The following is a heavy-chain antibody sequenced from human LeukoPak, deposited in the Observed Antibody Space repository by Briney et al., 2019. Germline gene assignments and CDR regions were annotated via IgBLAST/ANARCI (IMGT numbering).Heavy chain of an antibody. CDR3: ARHDPMDV. J-gene: IGHJ6*02. CDR1: GDSISGSTYY. Sequence: PSETLSLTCTVSGDSISGSTYYWGWIRQPPAKGLEWIGNINYSGTTYYNPSLKSRVTISVDTSNNQFSLKLSSVTAADTAVYYCARHDPMDVWGQGTTVTVSS. V-gene: IGHV4-39*01. CDR2: INYSGTT.